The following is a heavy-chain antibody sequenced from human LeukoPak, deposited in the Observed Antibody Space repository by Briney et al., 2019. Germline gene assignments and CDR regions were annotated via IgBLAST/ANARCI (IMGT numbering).Heavy chain of an antibody. J-gene: IGHJ3*02. CDR3: ARAAGLWSIYDAFDI. CDR1: GYTFTSYD. D-gene: IGHD5-18*01. V-gene: IGHV1-8*01. CDR2: RNPNIGNT. Sequence: ASVKVSCKGSGYTFTSYDINWVRQATGQGLEWMGWRNPNIGNTGYAQKFQGRVTVTRNTSISTAYMELSSLRSEDTAVYYCARAAGLWSIYDAFDIWGQGTMVTVSS.